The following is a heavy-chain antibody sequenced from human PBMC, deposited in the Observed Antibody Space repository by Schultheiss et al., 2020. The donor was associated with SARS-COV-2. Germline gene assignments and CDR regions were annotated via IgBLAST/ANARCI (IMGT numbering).Heavy chain of an antibody. V-gene: IGHV1-18*04. CDR1: GYTFTGDY. Sequence: ASVKVSCKASGYTFTGDYIHWVRQAPGQGLEWLGCLNPNSGNTNYAQKLQGRVTMTRDTSTSTAYMELRSLRSDDTAVYYCARYIAVAGTPDYWGQGTLVTVSS. D-gene: IGHD6-19*01. CDR2: LNPNSGNT. CDR3: ARYIAVAGTPDY. J-gene: IGHJ4*02.